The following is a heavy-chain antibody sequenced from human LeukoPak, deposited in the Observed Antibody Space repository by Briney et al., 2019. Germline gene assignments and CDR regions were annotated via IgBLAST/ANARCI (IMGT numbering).Heavy chain of an antibody. CDR3: AHTVTPRYFQF. D-gene: IGHD4-17*01. CDR1: GFTFSNFW. CDR2: IKQDETEK. Sequence: GGSLRLSCTASGFTFSNFWMGWVRQAPGKGLEWVANIKQDETEKFYLGSVKGRFTISRDNAKNSLYLQMNSLRTEDTALYYCAHTVTPRYFQFWGQGTLVTVSS. V-gene: IGHV3-7*01. J-gene: IGHJ1*01.